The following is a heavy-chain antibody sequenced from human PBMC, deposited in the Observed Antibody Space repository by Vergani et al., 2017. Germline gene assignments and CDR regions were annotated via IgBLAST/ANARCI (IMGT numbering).Heavy chain of an antibody. CDR2: FDYSGST. Sequence: QVLLQESGPRLVKPSQTLALTCTVSGDFITSGGLSWSWIRPRPGKGLEWIGYFDYSGSTHYNPSLKSRVTISVPRSKTQFFLTLTSVTAADTAMYYCARGEDYVWEVASIWGQGTLVTVSS. D-gene: IGHD3-16*01. V-gene: IGHV4-31*03. J-gene: IGHJ4*02. CDR3: ARGEDYVWEVASI. CDR1: GDFITSGGLS.